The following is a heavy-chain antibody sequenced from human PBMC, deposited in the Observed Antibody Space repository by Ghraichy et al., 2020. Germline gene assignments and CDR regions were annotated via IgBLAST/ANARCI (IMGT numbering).Heavy chain of an antibody. V-gene: IGHV3-21*01. CDR1: GFTFSNYC. CDR3: ARDRAPITLIVQYFFGY. Sequence: GGSLRLSCAASGFTFSNYCMNWVRQAPGKGLEWVSSISSSNSIVRYAESVKGRFTISRDNAKNSLYLQMNRLRAEDTAVYYCARDRAPITLIVQYFFGYWGQGTLVTVSS. J-gene: IGHJ4*02. D-gene: IGHD3-22*01. CDR2: ISSSNSIV.